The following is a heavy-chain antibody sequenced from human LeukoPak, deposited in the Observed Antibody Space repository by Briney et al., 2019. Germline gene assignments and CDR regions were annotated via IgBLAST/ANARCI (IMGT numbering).Heavy chain of an antibody. CDR2: VNGNTGAT. J-gene: IGHJ4*02. V-gene: IGHV1-2*02. CDR1: GYRFTDYY. Sequence: ASVKVSCMASGYRFTDYYMHWVRQAPGQGLEWMGWVNGNTGATLYAQKFQGRVTMSRDASITTAYMELNGLRSDDTAVYYCASPQRGSGSYYSDYWGQGTLVTASS. CDR3: ASPQRGSGSYYSDY. D-gene: IGHD3-10*01.